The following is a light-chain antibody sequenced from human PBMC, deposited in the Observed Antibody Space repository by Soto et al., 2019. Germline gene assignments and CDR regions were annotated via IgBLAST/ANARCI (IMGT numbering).Light chain of an antibody. CDR3: QQYYGTPPMFT. J-gene: IGKJ2*01. V-gene: IGKV4-1*01. Sequence: DIVMTQSPDSLAVSLGERATINCKSSQSVLYSSNNKNYLAWYQQKPGQPPKLLIYWASTRESGVPDRFSGSGSGTDFTITLSSLKDEDVAVYYCQQYYGTPPMFTFGQGTKLEIK. CDR1: QSVLYSSNNKNY. CDR2: WAS.